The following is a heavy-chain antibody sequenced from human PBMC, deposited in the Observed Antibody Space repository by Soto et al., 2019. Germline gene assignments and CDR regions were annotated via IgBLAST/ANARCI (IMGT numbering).Heavy chain of an antibody. J-gene: IGHJ6*02. Sequence: QVQLVQSGAEVKKPGSSVKVSCKASGGTFSSYAISWVRQAPGQGLEWMGGIIPIFGTANYAQKFQGRVTITADKSTSTASMVLSSLRSEDTAVYYCARYWGVYSYAPSHYYYGMDVWGQGTTVTVS. CDR2: IIPIFGTA. CDR3: ARYWGVYSYAPSHYYYGMDV. V-gene: IGHV1-69*06. CDR1: GGTFSSYA. D-gene: IGHD5-18*01.